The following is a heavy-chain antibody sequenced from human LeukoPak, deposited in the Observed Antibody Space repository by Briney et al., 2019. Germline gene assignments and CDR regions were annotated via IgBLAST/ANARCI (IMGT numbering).Heavy chain of an antibody. D-gene: IGHD2-2*02. CDR1: GFTVSSNY. J-gene: IGHJ6*03. CDR3: ARGRRYCSSTSCYIDYYYYMDV. Sequence: GGSLRLSCAASGFTVSSNYMSWVRQAPGKGLEWVSVIYSGGSTYYADSVKGRFTIPRDNSKNTLYLQMNSLRAEDTAVYYCARGRRYCSSTSCYIDYYYYMDVWGKGTTVTVSS. V-gene: IGHV3-53*01. CDR2: IYSGGST.